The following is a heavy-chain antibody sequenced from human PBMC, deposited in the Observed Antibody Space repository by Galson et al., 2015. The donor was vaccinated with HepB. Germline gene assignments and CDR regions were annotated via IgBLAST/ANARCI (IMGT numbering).Heavy chain of an antibody. CDR3: ARDRGIVVAHRLRGMDV. D-gene: IGHD2-15*01. J-gene: IGHJ6*03. V-gene: IGHV1-69*13. CDR1: GGTFSSYA. Sequence: SVKVSCKASGGTFSSYAISWVRQAPGQGLEWMGGIIPIFGTANYAQKFQGRVTITADESTSTAYMELSSLRSEDTAVYYCARDRGIVVAHRLRGMDVWGKGTTVTVSS. CDR2: IIPIFGTA.